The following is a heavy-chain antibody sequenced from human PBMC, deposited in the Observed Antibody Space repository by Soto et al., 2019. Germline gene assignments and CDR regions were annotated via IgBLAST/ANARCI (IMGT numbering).Heavy chain of an antibody. J-gene: IGHJ6*02. V-gene: IGHV4-59*08. CDR2: IYYSGST. CDR3: AGQYSFGSYGIDV. D-gene: IGHD5-18*01. Sequence: SETLSLTCTVSGGSISSYYWSWIRQPPVKGLEWIGYIYYSGSTNYNPSLKSRVTISVDTSKNQFSLKLSSVTAADTAVYYCAGQYSFGSYGIDVWGQGTTVTVSS. CDR1: GGSISSYY.